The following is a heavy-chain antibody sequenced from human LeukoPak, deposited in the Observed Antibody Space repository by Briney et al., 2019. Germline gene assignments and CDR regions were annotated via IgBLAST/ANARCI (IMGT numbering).Heavy chain of an antibody. CDR2: INPNSGGT. Sequence: ASVKVSCKASGYTFTGYYMHWVRQAPGQGPEWMGWINPNSGGTDYAQKFQGRVTMTRDTSINTAYMELSSLGSDDTAVYYCARGRYCSDGNCYHNWFDPWGQGTLVTVSS. J-gene: IGHJ5*02. CDR3: ARGRYCSDGNCYHNWFDP. D-gene: IGHD2-15*01. V-gene: IGHV1-2*02. CDR1: GYTFTGYY.